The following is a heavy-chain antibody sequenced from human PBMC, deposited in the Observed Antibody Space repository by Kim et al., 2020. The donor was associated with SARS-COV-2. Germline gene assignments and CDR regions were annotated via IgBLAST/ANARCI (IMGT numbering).Heavy chain of an antibody. V-gene: IGHV1-69*13. CDR1: GGTFSSYA. D-gene: IGHD3-10*01. J-gene: IGHJ6*02. CDR3: ARDLLYYYGSGSPPNYYYYYYGMDV. Sequence: SVKVSCKASGGTFSSYAISWVRQAPGQGLEWMGGIIPIFGTANYAQKFQGRVTITADESTSTAYMELSSLRSEDTAVYYCARDLLYYYGSGSPPNYYYYYYGMDVWGQGTTVTVSS. CDR2: IIPIFGTA.